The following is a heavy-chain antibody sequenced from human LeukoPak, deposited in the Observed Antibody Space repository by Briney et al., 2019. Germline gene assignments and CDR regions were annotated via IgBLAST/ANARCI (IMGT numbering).Heavy chain of an antibody. J-gene: IGHJ3*02. D-gene: IGHD1-7*01. Sequence: PGGSLRLPCAASGFTFSLYDMRWVRQATGKSLEWVSGIGTAGDTYYADSVKGRFTISRENAKNSLSLQMDSLRAGDTAVYYCTRDLREGTTPDASDIWGQGTLVTVSS. CDR3: TRDLREGTTPDASDI. V-gene: IGHV3-13*01. CDR2: IGTAGDT. CDR1: GFTFSLYD.